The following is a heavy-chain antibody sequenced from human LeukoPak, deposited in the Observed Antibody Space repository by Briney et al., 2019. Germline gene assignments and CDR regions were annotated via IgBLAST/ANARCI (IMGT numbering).Heavy chain of an antibody. CDR2: IKDKTEGVAT. CDR3: GLGSGKTDFDY. V-gene: IGHV3-15*06. Sequence: GGSLRLSCAASGFTFTNVWMSWVRQAPGEGLEWVGRIKDKTEGVATHYAAPVQGRFTISRDDSKNIAYLEMNSLKTEDTAVYYCGLGSGKTDFDYWGQGTLVIVSS. CDR1: GFTFTNVW. J-gene: IGHJ4*02. D-gene: IGHD3-10*01.